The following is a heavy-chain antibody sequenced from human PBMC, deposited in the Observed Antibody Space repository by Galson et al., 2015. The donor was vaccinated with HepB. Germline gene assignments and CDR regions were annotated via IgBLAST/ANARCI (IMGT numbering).Heavy chain of an antibody. Sequence: SVKVSCKASGYTFTIYAMHWVRQAPGQRLEWMGLIDAGNGNTEYSQMSQDRVTITRDTSASIVYMDLSSLRSEDTAVYYCARPLGGGATLGFDYWAREPWSPSPQ. CDR1: GYTFTIYA. J-gene: IGHJ4*02. CDR3: ARPLGGGATLGFDY. V-gene: IGHV1-3*01. D-gene: IGHD1-26*01. CDR2: IDAGNGNT.